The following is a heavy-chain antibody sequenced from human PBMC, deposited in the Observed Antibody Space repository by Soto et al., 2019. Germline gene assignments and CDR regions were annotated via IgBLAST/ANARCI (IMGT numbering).Heavy chain of an antibody. CDR3: ASLGVGDWANYYYYYGMDV. CDR1: GFSFGTYL. J-gene: IGHJ6*02. D-gene: IGHD2-21*02. V-gene: IGHV3-23*01. CDR2: ISGNGFDT. Sequence: GGSLRLSCNASGFSFGTYLMTWVRQAPGKGLEWVSSISGNGFDTYYADSVKGRFTISRDNSKNRLFLQMNSLRAEDTAVYYCASLGVGDWANYYYYYGMDVWGQGTTVTVSS.